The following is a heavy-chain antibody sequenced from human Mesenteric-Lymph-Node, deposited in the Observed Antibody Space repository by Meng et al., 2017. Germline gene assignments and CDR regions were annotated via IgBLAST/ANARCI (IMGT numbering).Heavy chain of an antibody. Sequence: GESLKISCAASGFTFSSYAMHWVRQAPGKGLEWVAVISYDGSNKYYADSVKGRFTISRDNSKNTLYLQMNSLRAEDTALYYCAKDKGSGSYLTNYYYYGMDVWGQGNTVTVAS. CDR2: ISYDGSNK. D-gene: IGHD3-10*01. CDR1: GFTFSSYA. CDR3: AKDKGSGSYLTNYYYYGMDV. J-gene: IGHJ6*02. V-gene: IGHV3-30*01.